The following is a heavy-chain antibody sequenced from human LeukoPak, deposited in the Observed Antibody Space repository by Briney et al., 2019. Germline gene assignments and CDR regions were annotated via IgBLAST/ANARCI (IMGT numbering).Heavy chain of an antibody. V-gene: IGHV3-15*01. CDR3: TTRIAVAGSPRNFDY. Sequence: GGSLRLSCAASGFTFSNAWMSWVRQAPGKGLEWVGRIKSKTDGGTTDYAAPVKGRFTISRDDSKNTLYLQMNSLKTEDTAVYYCTTRIAVAGSPRNFDYWGQGTLVTVSS. D-gene: IGHD6-19*01. J-gene: IGHJ4*02. CDR1: GFTFSNAW. CDR2: IKSKTDGGTT.